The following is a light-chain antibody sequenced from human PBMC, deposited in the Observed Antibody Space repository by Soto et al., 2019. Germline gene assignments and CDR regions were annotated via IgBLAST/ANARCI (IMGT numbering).Light chain of an antibody. CDR2: RDT. CDR1: RPNIGSNT. Sequence: QSALGQPASVSGTPGQRVTVSCSGGRPNIGSNTVHWYQQLPRSAPKLLIYRDTRRRSGVPDRFAASKSGTSASLAISGLQSEDEGDYYCAAWDDSHNVLYVFGTGTKVTVL. J-gene: IGLJ1*01. V-gene: IGLV1-44*01. CDR3: AAWDDSHNVLYV.